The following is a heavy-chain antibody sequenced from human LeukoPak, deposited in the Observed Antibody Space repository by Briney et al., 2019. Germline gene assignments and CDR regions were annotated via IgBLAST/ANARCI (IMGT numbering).Heavy chain of an antibody. CDR1: GFTVSSNY. V-gene: IGHV3-53*01. CDR2: IYSGGST. CDR3: ARGSNDSRVYPTAYYFDY. Sequence: QPGGSLRLSCAASGFTVSSNYMSWVRQAPGKGLEWVSVIYSGGSTYYADSVKGRFTISRDNSKNTLYLQMNSLRAEDTAVYYCARGSNDSRVYPTAYYFDYWGQETLVTVSS. D-gene: IGHD3-22*01. J-gene: IGHJ4*02.